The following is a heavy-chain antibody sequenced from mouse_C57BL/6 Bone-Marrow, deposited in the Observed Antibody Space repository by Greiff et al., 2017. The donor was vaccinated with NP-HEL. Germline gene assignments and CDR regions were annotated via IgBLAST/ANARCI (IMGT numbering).Heavy chain of an antibody. J-gene: IGHJ1*03. V-gene: IGHV1-7*01. CDR3: ARSYYYGSSYWYCDV. CDR1: GYTFTSYW. D-gene: IGHD1-1*01. Sequence: VQLQQSGAELAKPGASVKLSCKASGYTFTSYWLHWVKQRPGQGLEWIGYINPSSGYTKYNQTFKDKATLTADKYSSTAYMQLSSLTYEDSAVYYCARSYYYGSSYWYCDVWGTGTTVTVSS. CDR2: INPSSGYT.